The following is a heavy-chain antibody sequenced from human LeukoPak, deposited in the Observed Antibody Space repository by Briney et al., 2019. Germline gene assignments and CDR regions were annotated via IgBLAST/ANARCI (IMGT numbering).Heavy chain of an antibody. V-gene: IGHV3-74*01. CDR2: INSDGSRT. D-gene: IGHD3-22*01. CDR3: ARGSTYYDSSGQVPFDY. CDR1: GFTLSNYW. J-gene: IGHJ4*02. Sequence: GGSLRLSCAASGFTLSNYWMHWVRQAPGKGLVWVSRINSDGSRTYYADSVKGRFTISRDNSKNTLYLQMNSLRAEDTAVYYCARGSTYYDSSGQVPFDYWGQGTLVTVSS.